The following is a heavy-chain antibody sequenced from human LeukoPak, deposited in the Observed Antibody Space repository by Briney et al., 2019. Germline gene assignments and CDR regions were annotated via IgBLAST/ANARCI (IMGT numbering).Heavy chain of an antibody. CDR3: VRYYTRHSWYFDL. CDR1: GFTFSSDW. V-gene: IGHV3-7*01. Sequence: GGSLRLSCAASGFTFSSDWMIWVRQAPGKGLEWVANIKPDESEKYYVDSVKGRFTVSRDNARNSLYLQMDNLRDEDTAVYYCVRYYTRHSWYFDLWGRGTLVTVSS. D-gene: IGHD3-3*01. J-gene: IGHJ2*01. CDR2: IKPDESEK.